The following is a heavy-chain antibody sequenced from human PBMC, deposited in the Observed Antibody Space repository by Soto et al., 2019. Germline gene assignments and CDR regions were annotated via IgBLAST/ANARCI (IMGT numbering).Heavy chain of an antibody. CDR2: INHSGST. J-gene: IGHJ4*02. Sequence: SETLSLTCAVYGGSFSGYYWSWIRQPPGKGLEWIGEINHSGSTNYNPSLKSRVTISEDTSKSQFSLKVNSMTAADTAVYYCARYRREAVAGYTLDNWGQGILVTVSS. CDR3: ARYRREAVAGYTLDN. D-gene: IGHD6-13*01. V-gene: IGHV4-34*01. CDR1: GGSFSGYY.